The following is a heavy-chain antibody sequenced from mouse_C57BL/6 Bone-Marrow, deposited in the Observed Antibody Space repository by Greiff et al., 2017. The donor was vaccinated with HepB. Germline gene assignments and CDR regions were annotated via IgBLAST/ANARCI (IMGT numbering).Heavy chain of an antibody. CDR3: VGGGGYDGRKNAMDY. D-gene: IGHD2-2*01. Sequence: EVQGVESGGGLVQPKGSLKLSCAASGFTFNTYAMHWVRQAPGKGLEWVARIRSKSSNYATYYADSVKDRFTISRDDSQSMLYLQMNNLKTEDTAMYYCVGGGGYDGRKNAMDYWGQGTSVTVSS. J-gene: IGHJ4*01. CDR2: IRSKSSNYAT. V-gene: IGHV10-3*01. CDR1: GFTFNTYA.